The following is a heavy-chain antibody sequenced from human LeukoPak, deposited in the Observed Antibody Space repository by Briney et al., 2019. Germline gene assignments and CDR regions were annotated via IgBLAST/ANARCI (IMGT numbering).Heavy chain of an antibody. V-gene: IGHV3-23*01. CDR1: GFAFSSYA. J-gene: IGHJ3*02. Sequence: GGSLRLSCAASGFAFSSYAMSWVRQAPGKGLEWVSGISGSGGSTHYADSVKDRFTISRDNSKNTLYLQMNSLRAEDTAVYYCAKETVVVVAATPDAFDIWGQGTMVTVSS. CDR3: AKETVVVVAATPDAFDI. CDR2: ISGSGGST. D-gene: IGHD2-15*01.